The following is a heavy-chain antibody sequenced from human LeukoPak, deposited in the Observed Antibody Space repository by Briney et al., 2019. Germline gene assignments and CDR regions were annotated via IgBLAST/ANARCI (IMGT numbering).Heavy chain of an antibody. CDR1: GDSITSYY. CDR3: ARTSYYYDTSGYYLYYFDY. CDR2: IYYSGST. D-gene: IGHD3-22*01. V-gene: IGHV4-59*08. J-gene: IGHJ4*02. Sequence: SETLSLTCTVSGDSITSYYWSWIRQPPGKGLEGRGYIYYSGSTNYNPSLESRVTVSVDSSKNQFSLNLTSVTAADTAVYYCARTSYYYDTSGYYLYYFDYWGQGTLVTVSS.